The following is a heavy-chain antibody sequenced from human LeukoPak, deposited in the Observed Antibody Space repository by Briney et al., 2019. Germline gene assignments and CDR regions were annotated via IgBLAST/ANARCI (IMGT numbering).Heavy chain of an antibody. V-gene: IGHV3-21*01. J-gene: IGHJ4*02. Sequence: PGGSLRLSCAASGFTFSSYSMNWVRQAPGKGLEWVSSISSSSYIYYADSVKGRFTISRDNAKNSLYLQMNSLRAEDTAVYYCARDRILHGSGWYGYWGQGTLVTVSS. CDR2: ISSSSYI. D-gene: IGHD6-19*01. CDR1: GFTFSSYS. CDR3: ARDRILHGSGWYGY.